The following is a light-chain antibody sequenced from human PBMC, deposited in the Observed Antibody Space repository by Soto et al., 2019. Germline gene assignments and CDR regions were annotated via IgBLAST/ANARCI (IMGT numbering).Light chain of an antibody. CDR2: GAS. V-gene: IGKV3-20*01. J-gene: IGKJ4*01. CDR3: QQYGSSPLT. Sequence: EIVLTQSPGTLSLSPGERATLSCRASQSVSSSYLAWYQQKPGQAPRLLIYGASSRATGIPDRFSGSGSGTDXTXTISRLEPEDFAVYYCQQYGSSPLTFGGGTKVEIK. CDR1: QSVSSSY.